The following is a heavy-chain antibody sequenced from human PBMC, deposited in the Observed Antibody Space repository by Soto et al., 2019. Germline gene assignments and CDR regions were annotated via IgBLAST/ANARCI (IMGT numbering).Heavy chain of an antibody. CDR2: ISGSGGSA. CDR1: GFTFSSYA. Sequence: PGGSLRLSCAASGFTFSSYAMSWVRQAPGKGLEWVSAISGSGGSAYYADSVKGRFTISRDNSKNTLYLQMNSLRAEDTAVYYCAKDRLATYYYDSSGYGPDAFDIWGQGTMVTVSS. J-gene: IGHJ3*02. CDR3: AKDRLATYYYDSSGYGPDAFDI. D-gene: IGHD3-22*01. V-gene: IGHV3-23*01.